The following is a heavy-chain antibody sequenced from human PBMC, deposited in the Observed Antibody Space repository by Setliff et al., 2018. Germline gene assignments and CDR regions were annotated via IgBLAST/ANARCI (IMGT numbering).Heavy chain of an antibody. V-gene: IGHV4-59*12. D-gene: IGHD2-15*01. J-gene: IGHJ4*02. CDR2: ISYSGRT. Sequence: ASETLSLTCTVSGDSISNYYWTWIRQPPVKGLEWIGYISYSGRTSYNPSLYSRITVSLDRSKNQFSLQLTSVTAADTAMYYCARVAYPNGGSCRYFDNWGQGTLVTVSS. CDR1: GDSISNYY. CDR3: ARVAYPNGGSCRYFDN.